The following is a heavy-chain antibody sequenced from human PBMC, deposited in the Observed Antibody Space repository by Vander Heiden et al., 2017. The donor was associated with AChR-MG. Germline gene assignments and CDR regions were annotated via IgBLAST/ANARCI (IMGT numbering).Heavy chain of an antibody. D-gene: IGHD2-21*02. V-gene: IGHV1-69*04. CDR2: IIPILGIA. CDR3: VIEHIVVVTAIPLDY. J-gene: IGHJ4*02. CDR1: GGTFSSYA. Sequence: QVQLVQSGAAVKKPGSSVKVSCKASGGTFSSYAISWVRQAPGQGLEWMGRIIPILGIANYAQKFQGRVTITADKSTSTAYMELSSLRSEDTAVYYCVIEHIVVVTAIPLDYWGQGTLVTVSS.